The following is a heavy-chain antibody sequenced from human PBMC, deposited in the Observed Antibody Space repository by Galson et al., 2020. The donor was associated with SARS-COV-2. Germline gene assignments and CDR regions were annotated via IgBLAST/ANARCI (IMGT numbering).Heavy chain of an antibody. CDR2: IYYSGST. J-gene: IGHJ4*02. CDR1: GGSISSGGYY. V-gene: IGHV4-31*03. Sequence: SETLSLTCTVSGGSISSGGYYWSWIRQHPGKGLEWIGYIYYSGSTYYNPSLKSRVTISVDTSKNQFSLKLSSVTAADTAVYYCARAGIVGATIDYWGQGTLVTVSS. CDR3: ARAGIVGATIDY. D-gene: IGHD1-26*01.